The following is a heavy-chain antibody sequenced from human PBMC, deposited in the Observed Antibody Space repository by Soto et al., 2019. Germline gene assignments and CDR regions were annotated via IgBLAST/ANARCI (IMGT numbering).Heavy chain of an antibody. CDR1: GYTFTSYD. CDR2: MNPNSGNT. J-gene: IGHJ5*02. D-gene: IGHD6-13*01. V-gene: IGHV1-8*01. CDR3: ARDLRYSSSWYQEWFDP. Sequence: ASVKVSCKASGYTFTSYDINWVRQATGQGLEWMGWMNPNSGNTGYAQKFQGRVTMTRNTSISTAYMELSSLRSEDTAVYYCARDLRYSSSWYQEWFDPWGQGTPVTVSS.